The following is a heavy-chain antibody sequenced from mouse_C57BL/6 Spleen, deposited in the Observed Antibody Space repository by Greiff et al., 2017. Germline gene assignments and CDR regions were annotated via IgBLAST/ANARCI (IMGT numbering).Heavy chain of an antibody. D-gene: IGHD2-4*01. CDR2: IYPRSGNT. CDR3: ARQGHDYDDPAWFAY. CDR1: GYTFTSYG. J-gene: IGHJ3*01. Sequence: VKLMESGAELARPGASVKLSCKASGYTFTSYGISWVKQRTGQGLEWIGEIYPRSGNTYYNEKFKGKATLTADKSSSTAYMELRSLTSEDSAVYFCARQGHDYDDPAWFAYWGQGTLVTVSA. V-gene: IGHV1-81*01.